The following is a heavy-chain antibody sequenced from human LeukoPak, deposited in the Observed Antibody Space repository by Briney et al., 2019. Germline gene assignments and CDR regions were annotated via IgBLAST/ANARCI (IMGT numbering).Heavy chain of an antibody. Sequence: PGGSLRLSCAASGFTFSYYAMHWVRQTPGKGLEWVPATSFDGSNEYYAGSVKGRFIISRDNSKNTLYLQMSSLRPEDTAVYYCARDRGMTTVTPYYFDYWGRGTLVTVSS. J-gene: IGHJ4*02. CDR2: TSFDGSNE. V-gene: IGHV3-30*03. D-gene: IGHD4-17*01. CDR1: GFTFSYYA. CDR3: ARDRGMTTVTPYYFDY.